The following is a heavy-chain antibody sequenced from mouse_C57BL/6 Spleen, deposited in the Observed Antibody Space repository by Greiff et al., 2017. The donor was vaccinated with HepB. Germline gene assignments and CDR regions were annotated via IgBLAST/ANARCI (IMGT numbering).Heavy chain of an antibody. CDR3: ARDYDYDEARFAY. J-gene: IGHJ3*01. CDR1: GFTFSSYG. CDR2: ISSGGSYT. Sequence: EVMLVESGGDLVKPGGSLKLSCAASGFTFSSYGMSWVRQTPDKRLEWVATISSGGSYTYYPDSVKGRFTISRDNAKNTLYLQMSSLKSEDTAMYYCARDYDYDEARFAYWGQGTLVTVSA. D-gene: IGHD2-4*01. V-gene: IGHV5-6*01.